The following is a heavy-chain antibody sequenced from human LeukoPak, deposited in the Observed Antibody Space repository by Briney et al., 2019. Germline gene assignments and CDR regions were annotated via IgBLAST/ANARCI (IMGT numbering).Heavy chain of an antibody. CDR2: IYYSGST. V-gene: IGHV4-59*01. D-gene: IGHD2-15*01. CDR3: AGAHSFRY. Sequence: SETLSLTCTVSGGSISSYYWSWIRQPPGKGLEWIGYIYYSGSTNYNPSLKSRVTISVDTSKNQFSLKLSSVTAADTAVYYCAGAHSFRYWGRGTLVTVSS. J-gene: IGHJ4*02. CDR1: GGSISSYY.